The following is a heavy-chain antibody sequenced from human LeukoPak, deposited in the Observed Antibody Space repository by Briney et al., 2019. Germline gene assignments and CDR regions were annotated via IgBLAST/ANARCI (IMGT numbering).Heavy chain of an antibody. V-gene: IGHV4-59*08. CDR2: AYHSGST. Sequence: SETLSLTCTVSGASTRTHCWSWIRQPPGKGLEWIGYAYHSGSTKYNPSLKGRVTISVDTSKNQFSLELTSVTAADTAVYYCARLSGDGYNSPGHDYWGQGTLVTVSS. J-gene: IGHJ4*02. CDR3: ARLSGDGYNSPGHDY. D-gene: IGHD5-24*01. CDR1: GASTRTHC.